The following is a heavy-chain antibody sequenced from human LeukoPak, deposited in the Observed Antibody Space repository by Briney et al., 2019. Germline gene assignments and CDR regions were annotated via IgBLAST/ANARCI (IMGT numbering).Heavy chain of an antibody. V-gene: IGHV5-51*01. CDR1: GYSFTNYW. CDR2: IYPGDSHT. D-gene: IGHD3-10*01. CDR3: ARHHMNYYGSGSPFDP. J-gene: IGHJ5*02. Sequence: GESLKISCKGSGYSFTNYWIGWVRQKPGKGLEWMGIIYPGDSHTRYSPSFQGQVTISADKSISTAYLQWSSLEASDTAMYYCARHHMNYYGSGSPFDPWGQGTLVTVSS.